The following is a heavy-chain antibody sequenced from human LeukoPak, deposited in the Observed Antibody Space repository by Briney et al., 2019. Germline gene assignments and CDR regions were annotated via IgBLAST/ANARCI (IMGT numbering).Heavy chain of an antibody. CDR1: GGSISSYY. J-gene: IGHJ4*02. CDR3: ARDRPGGSSLDY. D-gene: IGHD6-13*01. CDR2: IYYSGST. V-gene: IGHV4-59*01. Sequence: SETLSLTCTVSGGSISSYYWSWIRQPPGKGLEWIGYIYYSGSTNYNPSLKSRVTISVDTSKNQFSLKLCSVTAADTAVYYCARDRPGGSSLDYWGQGTLVTVSS.